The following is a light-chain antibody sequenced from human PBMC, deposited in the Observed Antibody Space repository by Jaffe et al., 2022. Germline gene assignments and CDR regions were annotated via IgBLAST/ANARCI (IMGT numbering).Light chain of an antibody. CDR2: DAS. V-gene: IGKV3-15*01. J-gene: IGKJ1*01. Sequence: EIVMTQSPATLSVSPGDRATLSCRASQSVSSNVAWYQQKPGQAPRLLIYDASTRATGMPARFSGSGSGTEFTLSISSLQSEDFAFYYCQQYSYWPRTFGQGTKVEIK. CDR1: QSVSSN. CDR3: QQYSYWPRT.